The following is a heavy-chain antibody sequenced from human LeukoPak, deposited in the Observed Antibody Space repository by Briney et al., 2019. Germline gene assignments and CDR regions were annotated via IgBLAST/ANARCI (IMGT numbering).Heavy chain of an antibody. Sequence: SVKVSCKASGGTFSSYAISWVRQAPGQGLEWMGGIIPIFGTANYAQKFQGRVTITADESTSTAYMELSSQRSEDTAVYYCARPHELYDILTGPLDYWGQGTLVTVSS. J-gene: IGHJ4*02. CDR3: ARPHELYDILTGPLDY. CDR2: IIPIFGTA. V-gene: IGHV1-69*13. D-gene: IGHD3-9*01. CDR1: GGTFSSYA.